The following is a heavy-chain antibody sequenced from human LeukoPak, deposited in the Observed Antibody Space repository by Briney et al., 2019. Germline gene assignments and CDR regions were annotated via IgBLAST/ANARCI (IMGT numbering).Heavy chain of an antibody. J-gene: IGHJ4*02. Sequence: GGSLRLSYAASGFTFSSYSMNWVRQAPGKGLEWVSYISSSSTTIYYADSVKGRFTISRDNAKNSLYLQMNSLRAEDTAVYYCAKNGGAWIQLWCLDYWGQGTLVTVSS. D-gene: IGHD5-18*01. CDR2: ISSSSTTI. CDR3: AKNGGAWIQLWCLDY. V-gene: IGHV3-48*01. CDR1: GFTFSSYS.